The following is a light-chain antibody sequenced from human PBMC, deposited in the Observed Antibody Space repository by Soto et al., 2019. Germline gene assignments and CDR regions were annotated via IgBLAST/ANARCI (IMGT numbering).Light chain of an antibody. V-gene: IGLV2-14*01. J-gene: IGLJ1*01. Sequence: QSALTQPASVSGSPGQSITISCTGTISDVGGYDYVSWYQQHPGKAPKLMIYDVSNRPSGVSNRFSGSKSGNTASLTISGLQADDEAYYYCSSYTTSSTYVFGTGTKVTVL. CDR2: DVS. CDR1: ISDVGGYDY. CDR3: SSYTTSSTYV.